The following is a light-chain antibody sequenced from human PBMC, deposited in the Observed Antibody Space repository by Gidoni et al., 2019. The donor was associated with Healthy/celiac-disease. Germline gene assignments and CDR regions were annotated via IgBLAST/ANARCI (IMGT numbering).Light chain of an antibody. CDR3: QQRSNWYT. J-gene: IGKJ2*01. CDR2: EAS. V-gene: IGKV3-11*01. Sequence: EIVLTQSPATLSQSPGERAPLCCRASQSVSRYLAWYQQQPRQAPRLLNYEASNGATGIPARCSSSGAGADFTLTISRQEPDDFAYYYWQQRSNWYTFGQGTKLEIK. CDR1: QSVSRY.